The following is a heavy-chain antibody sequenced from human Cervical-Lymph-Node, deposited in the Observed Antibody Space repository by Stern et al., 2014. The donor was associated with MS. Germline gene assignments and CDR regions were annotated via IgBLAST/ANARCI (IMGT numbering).Heavy chain of an antibody. D-gene: IGHD3-10*01. Sequence: EVQLVESGGGLVQPGGSLRLSCAASEFTFSLYSMNWVRQAPGKGLEWIFYISETSTTIYQAGPVKGRFTIARDNAKNSLYLQMNSLRDEDTAVYYCARDSASKARHSGMDVWGQGTMVTVSS. J-gene: IGHJ6*02. CDR2: ISETSTTI. V-gene: IGHV3-48*02. CDR1: EFTFSLYS. CDR3: ARDSASKARHSGMDV.